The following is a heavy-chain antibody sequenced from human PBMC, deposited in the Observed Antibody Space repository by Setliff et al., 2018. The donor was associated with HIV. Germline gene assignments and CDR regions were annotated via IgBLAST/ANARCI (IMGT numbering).Heavy chain of an antibody. CDR2: INHSGST. J-gene: IGHJ4*02. CDR1: GGSISGYY. D-gene: IGHD6-19*01. Sequence: SETLSLTCAVYGGSISGYYWSWIRQSPGRGLEWIGEINHSGSTNFNPSLKRPVTISLDTSKNQFPLRLSSVTAADTAVYYCTRVAPSGYNNGWYVGFLDSWGQGTLVTVSS. CDR3: TRVAPSGYNNGWYVGFLDS. V-gene: IGHV4-34*01.